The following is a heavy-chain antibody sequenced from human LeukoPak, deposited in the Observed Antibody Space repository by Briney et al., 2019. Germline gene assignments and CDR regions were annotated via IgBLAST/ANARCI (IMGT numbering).Heavy chain of an antibody. CDR1: GGSISSYY. CDR2: IYYSGST. CDR3: ARLYTTVTTNYFDY. D-gene: IGHD4-17*01. V-gene: IGHV4-59*08. J-gene: IGHJ4*02. Sequence: PSEALSLSCTVSGGSISSYYWSWIRRPPGKGLEWIGYIYYSGSTNYIPSLKSRVTISVDTSKNQFSLRLSSVTAADTAVYYCARLYTTVTTNYFDYWGQGTLVTVSS.